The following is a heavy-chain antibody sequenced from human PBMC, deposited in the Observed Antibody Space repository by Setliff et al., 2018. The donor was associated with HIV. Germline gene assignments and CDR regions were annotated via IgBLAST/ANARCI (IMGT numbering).Heavy chain of an antibody. CDR2: INAGNGNT. CDR1: GYTFSYA. V-gene: IGHV1-3*01. J-gene: IGHJ6*02. CDR3: ASIDCGGDCYSYYYYGMDV. D-gene: IGHD2-21*02. Sequence: RASVKVSCKASGYTFSYAMHWVRQAPGQRLEWMGWINAGNGNTKYSQKFQGRVTITRDTSASTAYMELSSLRSEDTAVYYCASIDCGGDCYSYYYYGMDVWGQGTTVTVSS.